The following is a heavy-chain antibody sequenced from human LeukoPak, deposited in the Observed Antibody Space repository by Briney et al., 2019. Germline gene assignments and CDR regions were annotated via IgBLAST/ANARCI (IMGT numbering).Heavy chain of an antibody. CDR3: AREETFHYGSGSNFDY. Sequence: PGGSLRLPCAASGFTLSSYGMHWVRQAPGKGLEWVAVIWYDGSNKYYADSVKGRFTISRDNSKNTLYLQMNSLRAEDTAVYYCAREETFHYGSGSNFDYWGQGSLVTVSS. V-gene: IGHV3-33*01. CDR1: GFTLSSYG. J-gene: IGHJ4*02. CDR2: IWYDGSNK. D-gene: IGHD3-10*01.